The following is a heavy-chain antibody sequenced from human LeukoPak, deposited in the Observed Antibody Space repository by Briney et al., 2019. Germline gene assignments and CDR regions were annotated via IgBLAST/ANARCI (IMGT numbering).Heavy chain of an antibody. Sequence: GASVKVSCKASGYTFTSYYMHWVRQAPGQGLEWMGIINPSGGSTSYAQKFQGRVTMTRDTSTSTVYMELSSLRSEDTAVYYCARDEEPKSSWYQRGAFDIWGQGTMVTVSS. CDR1: GYTFTSYY. CDR2: INPSGGST. J-gene: IGHJ3*02. CDR3: ARDEEPKSSWYQRGAFDI. D-gene: IGHD6-13*01. V-gene: IGHV1-46*01.